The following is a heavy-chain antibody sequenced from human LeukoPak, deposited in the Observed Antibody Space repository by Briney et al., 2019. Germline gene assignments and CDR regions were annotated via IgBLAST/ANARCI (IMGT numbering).Heavy chain of an antibody. CDR1: GYTFTAYY. V-gene: IGHV1-2*02. D-gene: IGHD2-21*02. J-gene: IGHJ6*03. Sequence: GASVKDSCKASGYTFTAYYMHWVRQAPGQGLEWMGWINPNSGDTNYAQKFQGRVTMTRDTSISTAYMELSRLRSDDTAVYYCARVWVVTAVMDVWGKGTTVTVSS. CDR3: ARVWVVTAVMDV. CDR2: INPNSGDT.